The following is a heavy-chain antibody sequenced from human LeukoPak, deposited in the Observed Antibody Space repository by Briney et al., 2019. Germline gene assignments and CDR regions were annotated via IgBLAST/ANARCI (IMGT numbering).Heavy chain of an antibody. D-gene: IGHD3-10*01. J-gene: IGHJ4*02. V-gene: IGHV4-30-2*01. CDR1: GGSISSGDLP. CDR3: ARGFYGAGSHFDY. Sequence: SQTLSLTCAVSGGSISSGDLPWIWLRQPPGMGRDWVGYIFHTGHTSYNPSLKSRVTISVDMSRNQLSLRLTSVTAADTAVYYCARGFYGAGSHFDYWGQGTLVTVSS. CDR2: IFHTGHT.